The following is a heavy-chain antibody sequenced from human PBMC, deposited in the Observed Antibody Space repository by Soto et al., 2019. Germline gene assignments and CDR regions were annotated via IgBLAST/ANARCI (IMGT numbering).Heavy chain of an antibody. Sequence: GGSLRLSCAASGFTFIDSPMHWIRQASGKGLEWVDRIRNKTNNYATAYAASVKGRFTISRDNAKTSLYLQMNSLRAEDTALYYCASEVPRYSSSWYQGRYGMDVWGQGTTVTVSS. D-gene: IGHD6-13*01. CDR1: GFTFIDSP. CDR2: IRNKTNNYAT. CDR3: ASEVPRYSSSWYQGRYGMDV. J-gene: IGHJ6*02. V-gene: IGHV3-73*01.